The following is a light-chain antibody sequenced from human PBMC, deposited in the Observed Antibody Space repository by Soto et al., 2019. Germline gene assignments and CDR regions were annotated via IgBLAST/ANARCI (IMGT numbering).Light chain of an antibody. CDR3: QQRSNWLT. Sequence: EIVLTQSPATLSLSPGERATLSCRASQSVGSYLAWYQQKPGQAPRLLIYDASNRATGIPARFSGSGSGTDFTLTISSLEPEDFAVYFCQQRSNWLTFGGGTKVAIK. V-gene: IGKV3-11*01. J-gene: IGKJ4*01. CDR2: DAS. CDR1: QSVGSY.